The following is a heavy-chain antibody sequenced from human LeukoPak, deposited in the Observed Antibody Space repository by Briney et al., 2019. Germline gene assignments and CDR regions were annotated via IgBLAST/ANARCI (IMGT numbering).Heavy chain of an antibody. V-gene: IGHV4-59*12. Sequence: SETLSLTCTVSGGSINSYYWSWIRQPPGKGLQWIGCIHYSGSTNYNPSLKSRVTISVDKSKNQFSLKLSSVTAADTAVYYCASYGDYVPFDYWGQGTLVTVSS. CDR2: IHYSGST. D-gene: IGHD4-17*01. J-gene: IGHJ4*02. CDR3: ASYGDYVPFDY. CDR1: GGSINSYY.